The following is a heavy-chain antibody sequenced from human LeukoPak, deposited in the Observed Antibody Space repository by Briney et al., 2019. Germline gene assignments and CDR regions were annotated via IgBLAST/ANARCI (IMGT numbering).Heavy chain of an antibody. CDR1: GFTVSSNY. V-gene: IGHV3-23*01. J-gene: IGHJ5*02. CDR2: ISGSGVST. Sequence: GGSLRLSCAASGFTVSSNYMSWVRQAPGKGLEWVSGISGSGVSTYYTDSVKGRFTVSRDNSKNTMFLQMNSLRAEDTAVYYCAKGLYGDTFLNWFDPWGQGTLVTVSS. CDR3: AKGLYGDTFLNWFDP. D-gene: IGHD2-21*01.